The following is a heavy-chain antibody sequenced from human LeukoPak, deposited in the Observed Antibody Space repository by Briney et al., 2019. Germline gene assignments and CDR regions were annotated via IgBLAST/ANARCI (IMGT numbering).Heavy chain of an antibody. J-gene: IGHJ6*03. D-gene: IGHD1-26*01. CDR3: ARDRGATGSYYYYYMDV. V-gene: IGHV1-69*05. CDR1: GYTFTSYG. CDR2: IIPIFGTA. Sequence: GASVKVSCKASGYTFTSYGISWVRQAPGQGLEWMGRIIPIFGTANYAQKFQGRVTITTDESTSTAYMELSRLRSEDTAVYYCARDRGATGSYYYYYMDVWGKGTTVTVSS.